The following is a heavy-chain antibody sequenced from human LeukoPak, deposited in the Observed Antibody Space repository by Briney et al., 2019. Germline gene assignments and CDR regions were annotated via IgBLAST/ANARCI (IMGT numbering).Heavy chain of an antibody. CDR3: ARAPDTAIPYYYMDV. D-gene: IGHD5-18*01. CDR1: GYTFTSYD. V-gene: IGHV1-18*01. J-gene: IGHJ6*03. Sequence: GASVKVSCKASGYTFTSYDIIWVRQAPGQGLEWMGWISAYNGNTNSAQKLQGRVTMTTDTSTSTAYMELRSLKSDDTAMYYCARAPDTAIPYYYMDVWGKGTTVTVSS. CDR2: ISAYNGNT.